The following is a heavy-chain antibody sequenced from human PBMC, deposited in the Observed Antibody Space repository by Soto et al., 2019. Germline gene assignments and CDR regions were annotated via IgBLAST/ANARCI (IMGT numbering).Heavy chain of an antibody. Sequence: LQLQESGSRLVKSSQTLSLTCTVSGDSMTSGDYSWSWIRQPPGKGLEWLGYISRTGNTHYSPSLKSRVSISQDRSKNQFSLELTSVTAADTAVYYCARGDYQYSIDYWGQGTLVTVSS. V-gene: IGHV4-30-2*01. CDR1: GDSMTSGDYS. J-gene: IGHJ4*02. CDR3: ARGDYQYSIDY. D-gene: IGHD2-2*01. CDR2: ISRTGNT.